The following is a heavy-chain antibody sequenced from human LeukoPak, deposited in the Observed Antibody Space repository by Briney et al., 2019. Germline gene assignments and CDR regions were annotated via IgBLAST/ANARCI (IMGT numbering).Heavy chain of an antibody. CDR3: AREAGYNWNDDLDY. D-gene: IGHD1-1*01. CDR2: INPNSGGT. J-gene: IGHJ4*02. V-gene: IGHV1-2*06. Sequence: ASVKVSCKASGYTFTGNYMHWVRQAPGQGLEWMGRINPNSGGTNYAQKFQGRVTMTRDTSISTAYMELSRLRSDDTAVYYCAREAGYNWNDDLDYWGQGTLVTVSS. CDR1: GYTFTGNY.